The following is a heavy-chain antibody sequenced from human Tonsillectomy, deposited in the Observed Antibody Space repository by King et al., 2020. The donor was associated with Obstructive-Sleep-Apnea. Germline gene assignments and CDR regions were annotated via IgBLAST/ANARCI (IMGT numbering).Heavy chain of an antibody. Sequence: QLQESGPGLVKPSQTLSLTCTVSGGSISSGDYYWSWIRQPPGKGLEWIGDIYYSGSTYYNPSLNGRVTISVDPSKNQFSLKLSPVTAADTAVYYCARSFRYCSGGSCYYFDYWGQGTLVTVSS. J-gene: IGHJ4*02. CDR1: GGSISSGDYY. CDR2: IYYSGST. CDR3: ARSFRYCSGGSCYYFDY. D-gene: IGHD2-15*01. V-gene: IGHV4-30-4*01.